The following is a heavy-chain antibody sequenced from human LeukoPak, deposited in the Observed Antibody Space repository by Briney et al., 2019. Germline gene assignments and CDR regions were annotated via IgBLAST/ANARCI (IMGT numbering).Heavy chain of an antibody. J-gene: IGHJ4*02. D-gene: IGHD6-19*01. CDR2: TYYSGST. Sequence: SETLSLTCTVSGGSISSYYWSWIRQPPGKGLEWIGYTYYSGSTNYNPSLKSRVTISVDTSKNQFSLKLSSVTAADTAVYYCAREASIYSSPFVFDYWGQGTLVTVSS. V-gene: IGHV4-59*12. CDR3: AREASIYSSPFVFDY. CDR1: GGSISSYY.